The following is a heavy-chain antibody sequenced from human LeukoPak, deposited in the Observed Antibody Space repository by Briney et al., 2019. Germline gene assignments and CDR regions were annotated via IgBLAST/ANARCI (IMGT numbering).Heavy chain of an antibody. CDR1: GGSISSGGYS. J-gene: IGHJ2*01. V-gene: IGHV4-30-2*01. CDR2: IYHSGST. CDR3: ARAPGWGYSGTYFDL. Sequence: PSETLSLTCAVSGGSISSGGYSWGWIRQPPGKGLEWIGYIYHSGSTYYNPSLKSRVTISVDRTKNQFSLKLSSVTAADTAVYYCARAPGWGYSGTYFDLWGRGTLVTVSS. D-gene: IGHD2-15*01.